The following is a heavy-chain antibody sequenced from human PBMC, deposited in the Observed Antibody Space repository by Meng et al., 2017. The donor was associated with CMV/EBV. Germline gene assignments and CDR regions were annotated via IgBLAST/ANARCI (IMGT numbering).Heavy chain of an antibody. D-gene: IGHD4-23*01. CDR3: ARRRGRHSGGGSYYFDY. CDR2: ISSSSSYI. J-gene: IGHJ4*02. CDR1: GFTFSSYS. Sequence: GESLKISCAASGFTFSSYSMNWVRQAPGKGLELVSSISSSSSYIYYADSVKGRFTISRDNAKNSLYLQMNSLRAEDTAVYYCARRRGRHSGGGSYYFDYWGQGTLVTVSS. V-gene: IGHV3-21*01.